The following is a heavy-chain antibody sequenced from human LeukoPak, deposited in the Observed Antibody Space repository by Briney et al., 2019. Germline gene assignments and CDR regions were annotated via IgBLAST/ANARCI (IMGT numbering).Heavy chain of an antibody. CDR3: AKDLGHYYGSGGFDY. V-gene: IGHV3-30*02. D-gene: IGHD3-10*01. J-gene: IGHJ4*02. CDR1: GFTISSYG. Sequence: GGSLRLSCAASGFTISSYGMHWVRQAPGKGLEWVAFIRYDGSNKYYADSVKGRFTISRDNSKNTLYLQMNSLRAEDTAVYYCAKDLGHYYGSGGFDYWGQGTLVTVSS. CDR2: IRYDGSNK.